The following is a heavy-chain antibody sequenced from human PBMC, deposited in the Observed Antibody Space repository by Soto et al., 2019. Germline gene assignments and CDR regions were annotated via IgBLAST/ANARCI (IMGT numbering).Heavy chain of an antibody. D-gene: IGHD2-8*01. CDR2: ITTSGGNT. V-gene: IGHV3-23*01. CDR1: GFTFSTYA. J-gene: IGHJ6*03. Sequence: EVQLLESGGGLVQPGGSLRLSYAASGFTFSTYAMSWVRQAPGKGLEWVSTITTSGGNTYYADSVQGRFTISRDNSKNTLYLQMNSLRAEDKAVYYCAGRYCTNGVCYTNYYYYIDVWGKGTTVTVSS. CDR3: AGRYCTNGVCYTNYYYYIDV.